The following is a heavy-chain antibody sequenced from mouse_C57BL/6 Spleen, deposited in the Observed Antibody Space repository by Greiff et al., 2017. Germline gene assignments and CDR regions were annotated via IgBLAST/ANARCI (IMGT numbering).Heavy chain of an antibody. V-gene: IGHV1-82*01. Sequence: QVQLQQSGPELVKPGASVKISCKASGYAFSSSWMNWVKQRPGQGLEWIGRIYPGDGDTNYNGKFKGKATLTADKSSSTAYMQLSSLTSEDSAVYFCARFITTEGAMDYWGQGTSVTVSS. D-gene: IGHD1-1*01. CDR2: IYPGDGDT. CDR1: GYAFSSSW. CDR3: ARFITTEGAMDY. J-gene: IGHJ4*01.